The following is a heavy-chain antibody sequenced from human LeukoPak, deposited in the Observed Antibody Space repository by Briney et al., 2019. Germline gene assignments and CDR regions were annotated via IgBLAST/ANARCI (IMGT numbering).Heavy chain of an antibody. CDR1: GDSISSSSYY. D-gene: IGHD3-22*01. V-gene: IGHV4-39*07. Sequence: SETLSLTCTVSGDSISSSSYYWGWIRQPPGKGLEWIGSIYYSGSTYYNPSLKSRVTISVDTSKNQFSLKLSSVTAADTAVYYCAGGASGYYYGLPFDYWGQGTLVTVSS. CDR2: IYYSGST. CDR3: AGGASGYYYGLPFDY. J-gene: IGHJ4*02.